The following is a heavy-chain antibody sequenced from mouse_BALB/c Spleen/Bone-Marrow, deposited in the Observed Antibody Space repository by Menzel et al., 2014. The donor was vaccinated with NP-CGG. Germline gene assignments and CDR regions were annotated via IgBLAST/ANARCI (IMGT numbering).Heavy chain of an antibody. CDR3: ARYDYGVYFDY. J-gene: IGHJ2*01. Sequence: EVKLVESGAEVVKPGASVKLSCTASGFNIKDTYMHWVKQGPEQGLEWIGRIDPANGNTKYDPKFQGKTTITADTSSNTAYLQLSSLTSEDTAVYYCARYDYGVYFDYWGQGTTLTVSS. V-gene: IGHV14-3*02. CDR2: IDPANGNT. CDR1: GFNIKDTY. D-gene: IGHD2-4*01.